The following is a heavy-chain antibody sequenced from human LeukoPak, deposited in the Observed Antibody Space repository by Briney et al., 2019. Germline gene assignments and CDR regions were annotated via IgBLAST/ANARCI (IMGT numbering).Heavy chain of an antibody. CDR2: IYHSGST. Sequence: SETLPHTRTLSGGSISSYYWSWVRQAPGKGLEWIGYIYHSGSTNYNPSLKRRATISEDTSKNQVSLELSSVTAADTAVYYCARFSSLDWYFDLWGRGALVTVSS. J-gene: IGHJ2*01. CDR1: GGSISSYY. CDR3: ARFSSLDWYFDL. V-gene: IGHV4-59*01.